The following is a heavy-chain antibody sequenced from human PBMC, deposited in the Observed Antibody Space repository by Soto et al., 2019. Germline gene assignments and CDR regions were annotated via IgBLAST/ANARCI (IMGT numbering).Heavy chain of an antibody. CDR3: ARGHQLRFLEWLWSRHRDYYGMDV. CDR1: GYTFTRYD. J-gene: IGHJ6*02. V-gene: IGHV1-8*01. D-gene: IGHD3-3*01. CDR2: MNPNSGNT. Sequence: ASVKVSFKASGYTFTRYDINWLRQATGQGLEWMGWMNPNSGNTGYAQKFQGRVTMTRNTSISTAYMELSSLRSEDTAVYYCARGHQLRFLEWLWSRHRDYYGMDVWGQGTTVTVSS.